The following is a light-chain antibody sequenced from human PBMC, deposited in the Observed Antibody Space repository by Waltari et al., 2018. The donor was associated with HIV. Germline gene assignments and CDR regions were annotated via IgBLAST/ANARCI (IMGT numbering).Light chain of an antibody. CDR1: LAMSNS. CDR3: QQYYSSPWT. V-gene: IGKV1-NL1*01. Sequence: DIQMTQSPSSLSASVVDRVTITCRASLAMSNSLALYQQEPGKAPQFLLYCAFRLPSGVPSRFSVSGSGTVYTLTISSLQPEDFASYFCQQYYSSPWTFGHGTKVEIK. CDR2: CAF. J-gene: IGKJ1*01.